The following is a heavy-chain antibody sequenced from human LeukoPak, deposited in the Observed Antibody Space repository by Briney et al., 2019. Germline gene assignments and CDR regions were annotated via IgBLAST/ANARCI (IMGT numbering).Heavy chain of an antibody. J-gene: IGHJ6*02. CDR3: ARGYGSGSYYYYYYGMDV. CDR1: GGSISSSSYY. Sequence: TSETLSLTCTVSGGSISSSSYYWGWIRQPPGKGLEWIGSIYYSGSTYYNPSLKSRVTISVDTSKNQFSLKLSSVTAADTAVYYCARGYGSGSYYYYYYGMDVWGQGTTVTVSS. D-gene: IGHD3-10*01. CDR2: IYYSGST. V-gene: IGHV4-39*07.